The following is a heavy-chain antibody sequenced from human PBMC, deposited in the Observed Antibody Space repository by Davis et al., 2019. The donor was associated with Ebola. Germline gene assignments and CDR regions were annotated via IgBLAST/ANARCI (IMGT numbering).Heavy chain of an antibody. J-gene: IGHJ5*02. CDR2: IYYTGNA. CDR1: GGSISSGGYY. V-gene: IGHV4-31*02. CDR3: ARSTSFPTWFDP. Sequence: SETLSLTCTVSGGSISSGGYYWSWIRQHPGKGLEWIGYIYYTGNAYYNPSLQSRLTISVDTSKNQFSLRLSSVTAADTAVYYCARSTSFPTWFDPWGQGTLVTVSS. D-gene: IGHD2-2*01.